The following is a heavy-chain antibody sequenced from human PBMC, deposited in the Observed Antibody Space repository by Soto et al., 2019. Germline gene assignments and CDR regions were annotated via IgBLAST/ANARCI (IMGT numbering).Heavy chain of an antibody. CDR1: GDTFNFYS. Sequence: QVQLVQSGAEVKRPGSSVKVSCKASGDTFNFYSINWVRQAPGLGLEWMGRVNPIVSMSNYAQRFQGRGTMSADKSTSTAYMELSGLRSEDTAIYECASSYGSGCRAFDYWGQGALVTVSS. J-gene: IGHJ4*02. D-gene: IGHD3-10*01. CDR2: VNPIVSMS. V-gene: IGHV1-69*04. CDR3: ASSYGSGCRAFDY.